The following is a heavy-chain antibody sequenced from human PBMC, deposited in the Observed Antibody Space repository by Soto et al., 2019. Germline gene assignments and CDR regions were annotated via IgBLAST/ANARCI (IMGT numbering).Heavy chain of an antibody. CDR2: IVVGSGKT. Sequence: SVKVSCKASGFTFTSSAVQWVRQARGQRLEGIGWIVVGSGKTNYAKKFQERGTITRDMSTSTDYMELSSLRSEDTAVYYCAAGWISGYYVDYFDYWGQGTLVTVSS. CDR1: GFTFTSSA. CDR3: AAGWISGYYVDYFDY. V-gene: IGHV1-58*01. J-gene: IGHJ4*02. D-gene: IGHD1-26*01.